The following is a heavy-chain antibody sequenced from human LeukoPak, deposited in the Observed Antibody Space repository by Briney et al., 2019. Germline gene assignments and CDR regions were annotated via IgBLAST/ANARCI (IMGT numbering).Heavy chain of an antibody. CDR2: ISGSAGST. CDR3: AKDLSVRDTLPPIDY. D-gene: IGHD3-10*01. Sequence: GGSLRLSCAASGFTFSSYGMSWVRQAPGKGLEWVSGISGSAGSTYYADSVKGRFTISRDNSKNTLYLQMNSLRAEDTAVYYCAKDLSVRDTLPPIDYWGQGTLVTVSS. J-gene: IGHJ4*02. V-gene: IGHV3-23*01. CDR1: GFTFSSYG.